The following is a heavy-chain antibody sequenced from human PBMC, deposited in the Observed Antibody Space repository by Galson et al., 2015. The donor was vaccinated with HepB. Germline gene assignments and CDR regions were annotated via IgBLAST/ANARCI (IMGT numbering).Heavy chain of an antibody. D-gene: IGHD3-16*02. Sequence: SLRLSCATSGFTFSSYSMNWVRQAPGKGLEWLSYISSGSTTIYYADSVKGRFTISRDNAKNSLYVQMNSLRAEDTAVYYCARASLIDYYYYYMDVWGKGTTVTVSS. J-gene: IGHJ6*03. CDR1: GFTFSSYS. V-gene: IGHV3-48*01. CDR3: ARASLIDYYYYYMDV. CDR2: ISSGSTTI.